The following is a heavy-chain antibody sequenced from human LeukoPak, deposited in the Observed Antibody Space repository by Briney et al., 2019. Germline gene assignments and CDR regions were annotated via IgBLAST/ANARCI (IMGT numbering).Heavy chain of an antibody. Sequence: GGSLRLSCVASGFTFSTYEMNWVRQAPGKGLEWVSSISSSSSYIYYADSVKGRFTISRDNAKNSLYLQMNSLRAEDTAVYYCARDRVAAAGDAFDIWGQGTMVTVSS. J-gene: IGHJ3*02. CDR3: ARDRVAAAGDAFDI. V-gene: IGHV3-21*01. CDR1: GFTFSTYE. D-gene: IGHD6-13*01. CDR2: ISSSSSYI.